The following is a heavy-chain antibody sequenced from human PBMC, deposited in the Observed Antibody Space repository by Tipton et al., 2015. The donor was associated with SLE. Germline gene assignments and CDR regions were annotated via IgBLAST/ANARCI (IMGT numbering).Heavy chain of an antibody. V-gene: IGHV4-59*11. CDR1: GGSISSHY. CDR3: ARASLTARPVYFDY. Sequence: TLSLTCTVSGGSISSHYWSWIRQPPGKGLEWIGYIYYSGSTNYNPSLKSRVTISVDTSKNQFSLKLSSVTAADTAVYNCARASLTARPVYFDYWGQGTLVTVSS. J-gene: IGHJ4*02. D-gene: IGHD6-6*01. CDR2: IYYSGST.